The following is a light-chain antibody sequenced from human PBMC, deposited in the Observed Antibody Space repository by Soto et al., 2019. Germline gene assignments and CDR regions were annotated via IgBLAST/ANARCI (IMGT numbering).Light chain of an antibody. CDR3: QQYNNWPPAWT. CDR1: QSVRSN. J-gene: IGKJ1*01. CDR2: GAS. V-gene: IGKV3-15*01. Sequence: EIVMRQSPATLSVSPGERATLSFRASQSVRSNLAWYQQKPGQSPRLLIYGASTRATGIPARFSGSGSGTQFTLTISSLQSEDFAVYYCQQYNNWPPAWTFGQGTKVDIK.